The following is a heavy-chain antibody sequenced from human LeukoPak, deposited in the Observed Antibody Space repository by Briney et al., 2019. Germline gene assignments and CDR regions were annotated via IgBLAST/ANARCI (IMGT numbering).Heavy chain of an antibody. D-gene: IGHD1-14*01. Sequence: GGSLRPSCAASGFTFSSYAMSWVRQAPGKGLEWVSAISGSGGSTYYADSVKGRFTISRDNSKNTLYLQMNSLRAEDTAVYYCARFPGGAEYRHYYYMDVWGKGTTVTVSS. CDR1: GFTFSSYA. CDR2: ISGSGGST. J-gene: IGHJ6*03. CDR3: ARFPGGAEYRHYYYMDV. V-gene: IGHV3-23*01.